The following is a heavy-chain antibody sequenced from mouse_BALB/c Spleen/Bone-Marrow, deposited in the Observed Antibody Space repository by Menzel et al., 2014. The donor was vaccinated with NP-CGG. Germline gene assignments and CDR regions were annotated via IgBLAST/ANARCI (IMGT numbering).Heavy chain of an antibody. CDR2: INSNGGST. CDR3: ARDYDYDY. CDR1: GFTFCSYG. Sequence: EVQLVESGGGLVQPGGSLKLSCAASGFTFCSYGMSWVRQTPDKRLELVATINSNGGSTYYPDSVKGRFTISRDNAKNTLYLQMSSLKSEDTAMYYCARDYDYDYWGQGTTLTVSS. D-gene: IGHD2-4*01. V-gene: IGHV5-6-3*01. J-gene: IGHJ2*01.